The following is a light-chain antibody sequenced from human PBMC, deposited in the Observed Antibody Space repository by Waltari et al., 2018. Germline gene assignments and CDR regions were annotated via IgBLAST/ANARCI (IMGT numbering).Light chain of an antibody. V-gene: IGKV1-9*01. CDR3: QQLNSYPPT. Sequence: QLTQSPSSLSASVGDRVTITCRASQGISSFLAWYQQKAGNAPKLRVSAASTLQSGVPSRFSGSGSGTDFTLTINSLQPEDFATYYCQQLNSYPPTFGGGTKVEIK. CDR2: AAS. CDR1: QGISSF. J-gene: IGKJ4*01.